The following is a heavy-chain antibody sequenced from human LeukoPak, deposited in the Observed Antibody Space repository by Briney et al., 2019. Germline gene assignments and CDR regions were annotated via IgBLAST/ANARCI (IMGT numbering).Heavy chain of an antibody. CDR2: IYYSGNT. J-gene: IGHJ5*02. V-gene: IGHV4-39*07. CDR3: ARVMAARREDLNWFDP. D-gene: IGHD6-6*01. CDR1: GGSISSSVTY. Sequence: SETLSLTCTVSGGSISSSVTYWGWIRQSPGKGLEWIGSIYYSGNTYNPSLKSPVTISVDTSKNQFSLNLTSVNAADTAVYYCARVMAARREDLNWFDPWGQGTLVTVSS.